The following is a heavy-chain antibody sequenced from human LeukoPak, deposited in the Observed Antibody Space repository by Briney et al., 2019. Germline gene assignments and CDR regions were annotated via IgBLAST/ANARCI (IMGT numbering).Heavy chain of an antibody. Sequence: SETLSLTCTVSGGSISSGDYYWSWIRQPPGKGLEWIGYIYYSGSTYYNPSLKRRVTISVDTSKNQFSLKLSSVTAADTAVYYCASSSSWYVVFDYWGQGTLVTVSS. J-gene: IGHJ4*02. V-gene: IGHV4-30-4*08. CDR1: GGSISSGDYY. CDR2: IYYSGST. CDR3: ASSSSWYVVFDY. D-gene: IGHD6-13*01.